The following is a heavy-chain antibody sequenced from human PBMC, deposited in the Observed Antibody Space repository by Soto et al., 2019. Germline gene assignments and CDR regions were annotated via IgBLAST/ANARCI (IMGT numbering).Heavy chain of an antibody. D-gene: IGHD6-13*01. CDR3: ARAAAYFYHYYYAMDV. J-gene: IGHJ6*02. CDR2: ISHDGSEK. CDR1: RFTFSSYA. V-gene: IGHV3-30-3*01. Sequence: GGSLRLSCAASRFTFSSYAMDWVRQAPGKGLEWVAVISHDGSEKYYGDSVKGRFTISRDNPKNTVYLQMNSLRPEDTAVYYCARAAAYFYHYYYAMDVWGQGTAVTVSS.